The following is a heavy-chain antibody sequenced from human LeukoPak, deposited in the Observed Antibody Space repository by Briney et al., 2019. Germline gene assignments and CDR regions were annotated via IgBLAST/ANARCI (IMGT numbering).Heavy chain of an antibody. V-gene: IGHV4-38-2*01. J-gene: IGHJ6*03. CDR2: INHSGNT. CDR1: GYSISSGYY. Sequence: PSETLSLTCAVSGYSISSGYYWGWIRQPPGKGLEWIGSINHSGNTYYNPSLKSRVTISVDTSKNQISLKLTSVTAADTAVYYCARHYSNYAYYCYMDVWGRGTTVTVSS. CDR3: ARHYSNYAYYCYMDV. D-gene: IGHD4-11*01.